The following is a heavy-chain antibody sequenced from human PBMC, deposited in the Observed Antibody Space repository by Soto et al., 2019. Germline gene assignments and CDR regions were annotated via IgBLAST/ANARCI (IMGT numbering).Heavy chain of an antibody. V-gene: IGHV1-69*01. J-gene: IGHJ4*02. Sequence: QVQLVQSGAEVKMPGSSVKVSCKASGGTFSSYAISWVRQAPGQGLEWMGGIIPIFGTANYAQKFQGRVTISADESTSTAYMELSNLRSEDTAVYYCARAGDSYMTTVVTPFDYWGQGTLVTVSS. D-gene: IGHD4-17*01. CDR3: ARAGDSYMTTVVTPFDY. CDR2: IIPIFGTA. CDR1: GGTFSSYA.